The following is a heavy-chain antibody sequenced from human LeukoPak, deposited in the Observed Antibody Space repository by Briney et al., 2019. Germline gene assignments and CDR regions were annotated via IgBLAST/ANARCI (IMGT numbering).Heavy chain of an antibody. J-gene: IGHJ4*02. CDR1: GGSTSSSNYY. D-gene: IGHD3-22*01. Sequence: NSSETLSLTCTVSGGSTSSSNYYWGWIRQPPGKGLEWIGGIHYSGNTYYNPSLKSRVTISVDTSKNQFSLKLSSVTAADTAVYYCARGYDSSAYYPFNYWGQGTLVTVSS. CDR2: IHYSGNT. CDR3: ARGYDSSAYYPFNY. V-gene: IGHV4-39*07.